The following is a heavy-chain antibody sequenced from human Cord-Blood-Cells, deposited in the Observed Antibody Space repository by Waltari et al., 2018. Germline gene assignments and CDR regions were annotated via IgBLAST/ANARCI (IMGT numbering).Heavy chain of an antibody. J-gene: IGHJ4*02. D-gene: IGHD6-6*01. CDR3: AREKYSSSSLDY. CDR1: GYTFTGYY. CDR2: INPNSGGT. Sequence: QVQLVQSGAAVTKPGASVKVSCTASGYTFTGYYMHWVRQAPGQGLEWMGWINPNSGGTNYAQKFQGRVTMTRDTSISTAYMELSRLRSDDTAVYYCAREKYSSSSLDYWGQGTLVTVSS. V-gene: IGHV1-2*02.